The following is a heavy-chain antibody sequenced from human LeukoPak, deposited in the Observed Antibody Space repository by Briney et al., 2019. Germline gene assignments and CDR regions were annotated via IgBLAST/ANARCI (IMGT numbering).Heavy chain of an antibody. D-gene: IGHD2-8*01. V-gene: IGHV3-7*01. CDR3: ARLLAYGGGGEAFDY. Sequence: GGSLRLSCAASGFTFTTYWMTWVRQAPGKGLEWVANINHDGSEKYYVDSVRGRFTISRDNAKNSLDLQMNSLRAEDTAVYYCARLLAYGGGGEAFDYWGQGSLVTASS. CDR1: GFTFTTYW. J-gene: IGHJ4*02. CDR2: INHDGSEK.